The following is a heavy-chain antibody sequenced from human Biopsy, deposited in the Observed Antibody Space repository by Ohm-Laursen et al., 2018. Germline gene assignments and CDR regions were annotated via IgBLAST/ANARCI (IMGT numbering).Heavy chain of an antibody. J-gene: IGHJ5*02. V-gene: IGHV3-23*01. D-gene: IGHD1/OR15-1a*01. CDR2: ISGSGGRT. CDR1: GFNFSTYA. Sequence: SLRLSCAAPGFNFSTYAMSWVRQAPGKGLEWVSGISGSGGRTYYAESMKGRFTISRDNSKKTVYLQMKSLRAEDTAVYYCAKEVFSAVGTSGFDPWGQGTLVTVSS. CDR3: AKEVFSAVGTSGFDP.